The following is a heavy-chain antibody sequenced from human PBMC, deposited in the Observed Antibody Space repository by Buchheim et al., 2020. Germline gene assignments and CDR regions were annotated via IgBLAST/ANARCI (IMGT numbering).Heavy chain of an antibody. CDR1: GFTFSNYA. V-gene: IGHV3-23*01. CDR3: AKSINNDHFDY. Sequence: EVQLLESGGGLVQPGGSLRLSCAASGFTFSNYAMTWVRQAPGKGLEWVSGISGSRDYTYYADSVKGRFTISRDNSKNKLFLQMNSLRAEDTAVYYCAKSINNDHFDYWGQGTL. D-gene: IGHD1-1*01. CDR2: ISGSRDYT. J-gene: IGHJ4*02.